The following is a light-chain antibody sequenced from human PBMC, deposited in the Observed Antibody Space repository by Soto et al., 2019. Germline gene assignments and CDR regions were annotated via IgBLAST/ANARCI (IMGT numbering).Light chain of an antibody. CDR1: QSVSIL. CDR3: QQYDKSPWT. V-gene: IGKV3-20*01. CDR2: GAS. Sequence: EIVMTQSPATLSVSPGERATLSFRASQSVSILLAWYQQKPGQAPRLVIYGASSRATGIPDRFSGSGSGTDFTLTISGLEPEDFAVYYCQQYDKSPWTFGQGTKVDIK. J-gene: IGKJ1*01.